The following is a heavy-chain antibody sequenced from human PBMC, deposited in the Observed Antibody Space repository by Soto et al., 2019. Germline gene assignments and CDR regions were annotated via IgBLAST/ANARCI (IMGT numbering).Heavy chain of an antibody. CDR1: GFNFISYA. D-gene: IGHD3-16*02. Sequence: GGSLSLSCAPSGFNFISYAMSWVRQAPGKGLAWVSVISSSGGSTYYADSVKARFTISRDNSKNTLYLQMNSLRAEDTAVYYCAKDPSPYYEYVWGSYRYYYGMDVWGQGTTVTVSS. CDR2: ISSSGGST. V-gene: IGHV3-23*01. CDR3: AKDPSPYYEYVWGSYRYYYGMDV. J-gene: IGHJ6*02.